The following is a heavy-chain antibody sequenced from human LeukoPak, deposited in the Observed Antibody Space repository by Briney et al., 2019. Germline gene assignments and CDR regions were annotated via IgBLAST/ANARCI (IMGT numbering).Heavy chain of an antibody. J-gene: IGHJ5*02. Sequence: SETLSLTCTVSGYSFSSGYCWGWIRQPPGKGLEWIGTIYHSGSTYYNPSLKSRVTISVDTSKIQFSLKLSSVTAADTAVYYCARDTGTVTTLDPWGQGTLVTVSS. CDR2: IYHSGST. D-gene: IGHD4-17*01. CDR1: GYSFSSGYC. V-gene: IGHV4-38-2*02. CDR3: ARDTGTVTTLDP.